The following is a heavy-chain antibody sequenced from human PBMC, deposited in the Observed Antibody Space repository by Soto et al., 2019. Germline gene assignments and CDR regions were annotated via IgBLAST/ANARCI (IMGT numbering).Heavy chain of an antibody. D-gene: IGHD3-22*01. Sequence: PSETLSLTCTVSGDFNNIYYWSWIRQPPGRGLEWIGNFHYSGSTNYNPSFKGRVSISVATSKKQFSLNLKSVTAADTAVYYCARLLSAGSGYPFDCWGQGTLVTVSS. CDR3: ARLLSAGSGYPFDC. V-gene: IGHV4-59*08. CDR2: FHYSGST. CDR1: GDFNNIYY. J-gene: IGHJ4*02.